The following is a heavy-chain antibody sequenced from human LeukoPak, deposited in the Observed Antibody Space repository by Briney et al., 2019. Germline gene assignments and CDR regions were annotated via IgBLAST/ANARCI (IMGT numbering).Heavy chain of an antibody. Sequence: SETLALTCTVSGGSISSSSYYGGWIRQPPGKGLEWIGSIYYSGSTYYNPSLKSRVPISVDTSKNQFSLQLRSVAAADTAVYYCARVGVGGYNWNDSSFDYWGQGTLVTVSS. V-gene: IGHV4-39*07. J-gene: IGHJ4*02. CDR3: ARVGVGGYNWNDSSFDY. CDR2: IYYSGST. CDR1: GGSISSSSYY. D-gene: IGHD1-1*01.